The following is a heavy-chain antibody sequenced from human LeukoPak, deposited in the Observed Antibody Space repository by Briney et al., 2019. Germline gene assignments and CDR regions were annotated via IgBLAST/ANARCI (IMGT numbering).Heavy chain of an antibody. J-gene: IGHJ4*02. CDR3: AHRLENGGGFDY. CDR1: GFSLSTSGVD. D-gene: IGHD1-1*01. CDR2: IYWNDDK. V-gene: IGHV2-5*01. Sequence: SGPTLVKPTQTLTLTCTFSGFSLSTSGVDVGWIRQPPGKALEWLALIYWNDDKRYSPSLKSRLTITKDTSKNQVVLTMTNMDPVDTATYYCAHRLENGGGFDYWGQGTLVTVSS.